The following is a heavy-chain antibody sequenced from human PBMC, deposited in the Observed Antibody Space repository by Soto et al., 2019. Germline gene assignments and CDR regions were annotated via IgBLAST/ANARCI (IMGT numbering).Heavy chain of an antibody. CDR1: GGSFSGYY. V-gene: IGHV4-34*01. D-gene: IGHD3-3*01. CDR2: INHSGST. Sequence: SETLSLTCAVYGGSFSGYYWSWIRQPPGKGLEWIGEINHSGSTNYNPSLKSRDTKTVDTSKNQFSLKLSSVTAADTAVYYFARKRVTIFGVVRSPNWFDPWGQGTLVTVSS. CDR3: ARKRVTIFGVVRSPNWFDP. J-gene: IGHJ5*02.